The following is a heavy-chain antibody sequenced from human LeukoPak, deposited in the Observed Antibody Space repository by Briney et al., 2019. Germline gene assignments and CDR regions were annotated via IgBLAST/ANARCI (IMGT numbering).Heavy chain of an antibody. CDR1: GYTFTSYG. D-gene: IGHD3-3*01. CDR3: ARGEGGYDFWSGYYREY. J-gene: IGHJ4*02. V-gene: IGHV1-18*01. Sequence: ASVKVSCKASGYTFTSYGISWVRQAPGQGLEWMGWISAYNGNTNYAQKLQGRVTMTTDTSTSTAYMELRSLRSDDTAVYYCARGEGGYDFWSGYYREYWGQGTLVTVSS. CDR2: ISAYNGNT.